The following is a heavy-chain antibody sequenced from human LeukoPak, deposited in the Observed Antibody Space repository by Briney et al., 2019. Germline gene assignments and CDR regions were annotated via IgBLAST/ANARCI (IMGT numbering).Heavy chain of an antibody. CDR3: AKDRGIGEFYFDY. Sequence: GGSLRLSCAASGFTFSSYSMDWVRQAPGKGLEWVSSISSSSSYIYYADSVKGRFTISRDNSKNSLYLQMNSLRAEDTALYYCAKDRGIGEFYFDYWGQGTLVTVSS. D-gene: IGHD3-10*01. CDR2: ISSSSSYI. CDR1: GFTFSSYS. V-gene: IGHV3-21*04. J-gene: IGHJ4*02.